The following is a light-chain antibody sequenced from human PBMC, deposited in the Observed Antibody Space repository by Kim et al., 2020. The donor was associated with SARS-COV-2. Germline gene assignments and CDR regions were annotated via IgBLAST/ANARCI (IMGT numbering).Light chain of an antibody. CDR3: QKYNSAPWT. J-gene: IGKJ1*01. CDR2: AAS. Sequence: SVGDRFLISCRASRGISNYFAWYQQKPGRVPLLLFYAASALQSGVPSRCSGSGSGTYFTLTISSLQPEDVATYYCQKYNSAPWTFGQGTKVEIK. CDR1: RGISNY. V-gene: IGKV1-27*01.